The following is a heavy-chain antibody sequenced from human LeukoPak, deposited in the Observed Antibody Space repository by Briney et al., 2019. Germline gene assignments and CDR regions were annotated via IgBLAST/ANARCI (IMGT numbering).Heavy chain of an antibody. D-gene: IGHD5-18*01. Sequence: GGSLRLSCAASGFTFSSYWMHWVRQAPGKGLVWVSRINSDGSSTNYADSVKGRFTISRDNAKNTLYLQMNSLRAEDTAVYYCARDPYSYGYNIDYWGQGTLVTVSS. J-gene: IGHJ4*02. CDR3: ARDPYSYGYNIDY. CDR2: INSDGSST. CDR1: GFTFSSYW. V-gene: IGHV3-74*01.